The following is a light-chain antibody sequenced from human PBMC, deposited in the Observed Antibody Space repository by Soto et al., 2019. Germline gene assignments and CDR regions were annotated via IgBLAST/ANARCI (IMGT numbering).Light chain of an antibody. Sequence: DIVMTQSPDSLAVSVSERATINCKSSQSVFSTSTNKNYLTWYQQKQGQPPKLLIYWASTRESGVPDRFSGSGSGTDFTLTITSLQAEDVATYYCQQYFNTPFAFGPGTKVNIK. J-gene: IGKJ3*01. V-gene: IGKV4-1*01. CDR3: QQYFNTPFA. CDR1: QSVFSTSTNKNY. CDR2: WAS.